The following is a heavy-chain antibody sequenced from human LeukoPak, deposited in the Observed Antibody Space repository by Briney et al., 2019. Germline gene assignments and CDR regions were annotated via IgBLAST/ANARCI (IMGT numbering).Heavy chain of an antibody. D-gene: IGHD3-3*01. V-gene: IGHV4-61*02. J-gene: IGHJ5*02. CDR2: THNNGNT. CDR3: ARDAAYYDFWSDHWAWSDP. CDR1: GGSISSGNHY. Sequence: SETLSLTCTVSGGSISSGNHYWSWLRQPAGKGLEWIGRTHNNGNTNYNPSLKNRVSISVDTSKNQLSLRLSSVTAADTAVYYCARDAAYYDFWSDHWAWSDPWGQGTLVTVSS.